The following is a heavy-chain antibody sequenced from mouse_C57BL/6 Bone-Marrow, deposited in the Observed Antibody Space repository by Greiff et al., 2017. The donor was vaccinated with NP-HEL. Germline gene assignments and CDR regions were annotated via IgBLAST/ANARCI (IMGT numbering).Heavy chain of an antibody. V-gene: IGHV3-6*01. Sequence: VQLQQSGPGLVKPSQSLSLTCSVTGYSITSGYYWNWIRQFPGNKLEWMGYISYDGSNNYNPSLKNRISITRDTSKNQFFLKLNSVTTEDTATYYCARERFITTVVAPPWFAYWGQGTLVTVSA. J-gene: IGHJ3*01. D-gene: IGHD1-1*01. CDR1: GYSITSGYY. CDR2: ISYDGSN. CDR3: ARERFITTVVAPPWFAY.